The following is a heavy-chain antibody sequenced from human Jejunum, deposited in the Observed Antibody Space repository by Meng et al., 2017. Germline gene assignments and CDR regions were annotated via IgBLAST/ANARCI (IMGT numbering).Heavy chain of an antibody. D-gene: IGHD3-22*01. CDR1: GYSTSSGFY. CDR3: ARTRYYESGGYFEFGY. V-gene: IGHV4-38-2*01. J-gene: IGHJ4*02. Sequence: GSLRLSRAVAGYSTSSGFYWGWIRQSPGKGLEWIAIIFHSGATYYNPSLKSRVTISVDTSTNQFSLKLTSVTAADTTVYYCARTRYYESGGYFEFGYWGQGTLVTVSS. CDR2: IFHSGAT.